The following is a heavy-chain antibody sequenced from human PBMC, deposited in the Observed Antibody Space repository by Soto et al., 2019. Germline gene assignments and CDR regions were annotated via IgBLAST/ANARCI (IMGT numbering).Heavy chain of an antibody. CDR1: GGSFSGYY. Sequence: SETLSLTCAVYGGSFSGYYWSWIRQPPGKGLEWIGEINQSGGTHYNPSLKSRVTISVDTSENQFSLKLSSVTATDTAVYYCARGRSISVLRGDPPDYWGQGTLVTVSS. J-gene: IGHJ4*02. V-gene: IGHV4-34*01. D-gene: IGHD3-10*01. CDR3: ARGRSISVLRGDPPDY. CDR2: INQSGGT.